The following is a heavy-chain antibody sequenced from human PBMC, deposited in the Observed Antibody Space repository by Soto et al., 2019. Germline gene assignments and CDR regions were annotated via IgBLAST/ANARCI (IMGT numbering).Heavy chain of an antibody. V-gene: IGHV3-48*01. CDR1: GFTFSSYS. D-gene: IGHD2-15*01. J-gene: IGHJ6*03. CDR2: ISSSSNTL. CDR3: ARPGVAATLDYYYYYYMDV. Sequence: GGSLRLSCAASGFTFSSYSMNWVRQAPGKGLEWVSYISSSSNTLYYADSVKGRFTISRDNAKNSLYLQMNSLRAEDTAVYYCARPGVAATLDYYYYYYMDVWGRGTTVTVSS.